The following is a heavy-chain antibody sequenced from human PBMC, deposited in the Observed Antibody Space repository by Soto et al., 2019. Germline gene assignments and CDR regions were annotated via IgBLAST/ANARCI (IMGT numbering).Heavy chain of an antibody. CDR2: TKNKANSYTT. V-gene: IGHV3-72*01. Sequence: PGGSLRLSCAASRFTFSDRYMDWVRQAPGKGLEWVGRTKNKANSYTTEYAASVKGRFTISRDYSRDSVYLQMNSLKTDDTAVYYCTIEGAYPGPDFDYWGQGTLVTVSS. J-gene: IGHJ4*02. CDR3: TIEGAYPGPDFDY. CDR1: RFTFSDRY. D-gene: IGHD3-16*01.